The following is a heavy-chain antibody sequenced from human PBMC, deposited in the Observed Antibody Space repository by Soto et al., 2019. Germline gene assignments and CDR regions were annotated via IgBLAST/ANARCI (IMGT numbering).Heavy chain of an antibody. D-gene: IGHD6-19*01. V-gene: IGHV4-38-2*02. CDR1: GYSISSGYY. CDR3: AREEASRLRQWLVPRGRNGFEP. CDR2: IYHSGST. J-gene: IGHJ5*02. Sequence: PSETLSLTCAVSGYSISSGYYWGWIRQPPGKGLEWIGSIYHSGSTYYNPSLKSRVTISVDTSKNQFSLKLSSVTAADTAAYYCAREEASRLRQWLVPRGRNGFEPWGQGNPVTASS.